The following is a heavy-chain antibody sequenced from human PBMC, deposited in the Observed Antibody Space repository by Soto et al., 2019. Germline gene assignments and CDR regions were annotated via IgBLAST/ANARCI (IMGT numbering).Heavy chain of an antibody. V-gene: IGHV3-30*18. D-gene: IGHD1-26*01. Sequence: QVQLVESGGGAVQPGESLRLSCVASGFDFTNYAMHWVRQAPGKGLESVAVMSSDGSKIHHTDSVKGRFTISRDNSKNTLNLQMNGLRKEDTVVDFGAEDEGVGGTLGLVDYWGQGTLVSVSS. CDR3: AEDEGVGGTLGLVDY. CDR2: MSSDGSKI. CDR1: GFDFTNYA. J-gene: IGHJ4*02.